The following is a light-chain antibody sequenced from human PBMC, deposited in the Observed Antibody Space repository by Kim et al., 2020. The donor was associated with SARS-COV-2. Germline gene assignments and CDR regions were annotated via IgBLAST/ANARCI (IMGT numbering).Light chain of an antibody. Sequence: QSVLTQPPSASGSPGQSVTISCTGTSSDVGDYNYVSWYQQHPGKAPKLMIYEVSKRPSGVPDRFSGSKSGTTASLTVSGLQPDDEADYYCSSNAGSKKVFGGGTKLTVL. CDR2: EVS. V-gene: IGLV2-8*01. J-gene: IGLJ2*01. CDR1: SSDVGDYNY. CDR3: SSNAGSKKV.